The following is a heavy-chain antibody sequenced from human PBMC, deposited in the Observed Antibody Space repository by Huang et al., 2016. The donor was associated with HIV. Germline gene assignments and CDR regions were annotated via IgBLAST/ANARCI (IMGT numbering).Heavy chain of an antibody. CDR3: ATHSRRSLEWSTFDY. CDR1: GGSISSSNYY. Sequence: QLQLQESGPRLVKPSETLSLTCTVSGGSISSSNYYWGWIRQPPGKGLEWIGSNYYSWGTYYNPSLKSRVTISVDTSKNQFSLKLGSVTAADTAVYYCATHSRRSLEWSTFDYWGQGTLVTVSS. D-gene: IGHD3-3*01. V-gene: IGHV4-39*01. CDR2: NYYSWGT. J-gene: IGHJ4*02.